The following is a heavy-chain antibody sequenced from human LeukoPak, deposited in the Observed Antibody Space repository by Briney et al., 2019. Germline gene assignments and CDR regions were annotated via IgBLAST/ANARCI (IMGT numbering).Heavy chain of an antibody. CDR1: GFTVSSNY. CDR2: IYSGGST. Sequence: GGSLRLSCAAPGFTVSSNYMSWVRQAPGKGLEWVSVIYSGGSTYYADSVKGRFTISRDNSKNTLYLQMNSLRAEDTAVYYCAREGLSLWFGELSNAFDIWGQGTMVTVSS. CDR3: AREGLSLWFGELSNAFDI. D-gene: IGHD3-10*01. V-gene: IGHV3-66*01. J-gene: IGHJ3*02.